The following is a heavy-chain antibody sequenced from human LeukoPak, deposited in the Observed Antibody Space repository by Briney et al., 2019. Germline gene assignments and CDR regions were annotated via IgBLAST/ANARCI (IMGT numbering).Heavy chain of an antibody. CDR3: ARRFDSTLSHYYYMDV. Sequence: SETLSLTCIVSGGSISSYYWSWIRHPPGRGLEWIGYIYYSGSTNYNPSLKSRVTISVDTSKNQFSLKLSSVTAADTAIYYCARRFDSTLSHYYYMDVWGKGTTVTVSS. J-gene: IGHJ6*03. CDR2: IYYSGST. D-gene: IGHD3-22*01. V-gene: IGHV4-59*08. CDR1: GGSISSYY.